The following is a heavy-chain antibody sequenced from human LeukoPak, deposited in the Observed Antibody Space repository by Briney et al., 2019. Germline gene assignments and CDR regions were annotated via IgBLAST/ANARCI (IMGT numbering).Heavy chain of an antibody. CDR3: ARAPAPMTTVTTLGY. V-gene: IGHV3-30-3*01. CDR1: GFTLSSYT. J-gene: IGHJ4*02. CDR2: ISFDGSNR. Sequence: AGGSLRLSCAASGFTLSSYTMHWVREAPGKGVEWVAVISFDGSNRYYAHSVKGRFTISRDNSKNTLYLQMNALRPEDTAVYYCARAPAPMTTVTTLGYWGQGTLVTVSS. D-gene: IGHD4-17*01.